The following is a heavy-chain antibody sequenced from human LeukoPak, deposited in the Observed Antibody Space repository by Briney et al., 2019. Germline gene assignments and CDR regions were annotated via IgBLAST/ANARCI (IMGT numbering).Heavy chain of an antibody. CDR3: ATATQRGAFDP. CDR1: GYTLTELS. Sequence: ASVKVSCKVSGYTLTELSMRWVRQAPGKGLEWMGGFDPEDGETIYAQKIQGRVTMTEDTSTDTAYMELSSLRSEDTAVYYCATATQRGAFDPWGQGTLVTVSS. D-gene: IGHD6-25*01. J-gene: IGHJ5*02. CDR2: FDPEDGET. V-gene: IGHV1-24*01.